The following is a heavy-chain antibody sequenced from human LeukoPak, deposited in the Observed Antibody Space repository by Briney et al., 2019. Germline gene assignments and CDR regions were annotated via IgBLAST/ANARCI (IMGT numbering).Heavy chain of an antibody. CDR3: LRGDRRDF. CDR2: IDSSSSSK. J-gene: IGHJ4*02. Sequence: KPGGSLRLSYAASGFNFNTETMNWVRQAAGNGLEWLSSIDSSSSSKFYAHSVRGRFIISRDNARKSLYLQMNSVTAEDTAVYFCLRGDRRDFWGQGTLLVVSS. D-gene: IGHD2-21*02. CDR1: GFNFNTET. V-gene: IGHV3-21*01.